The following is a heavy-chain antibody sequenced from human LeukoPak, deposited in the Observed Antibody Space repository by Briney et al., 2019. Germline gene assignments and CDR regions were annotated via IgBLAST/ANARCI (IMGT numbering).Heavy chain of an antibody. Sequence: GGSLRLSCAASGFTFSSYEMYWVRQAAGKGMDWVSYISSSGSTIYYADSVKGRFTISRDNAKNSLYLQMNSLRAEDTAVYYCARGGYDPLPYYYYYYMDVWGKGTTVTISS. J-gene: IGHJ6*03. CDR3: ARGGYDPLPYYYYYYMDV. D-gene: IGHD5-12*01. CDR1: GFTFSSYE. V-gene: IGHV3-48*03. CDR2: ISSSGSTI.